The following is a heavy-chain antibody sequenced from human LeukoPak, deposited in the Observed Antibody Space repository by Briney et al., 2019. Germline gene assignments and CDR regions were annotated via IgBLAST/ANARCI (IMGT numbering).Heavy chain of an antibody. J-gene: IGHJ4*02. D-gene: IGHD3-10*01. CDR1: GFTFSSYG. V-gene: IGHV3-23*01. CDR3: TRAYDSGTYSSFDY. CDR2: ISGSGGST. Sequence: SGGSLRLSCAASGFTFSSYGMSWVRQAPGKGLEWVSAISGSGGSTYYADSVKGRFTISRDNAKNTLYLQMNGLRAEDTAVYYCTRAYDSGTYSSFDYWGQGTLVTVTS.